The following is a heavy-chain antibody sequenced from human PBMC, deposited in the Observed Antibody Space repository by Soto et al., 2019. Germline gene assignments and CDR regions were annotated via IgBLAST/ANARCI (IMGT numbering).Heavy chain of an antibody. V-gene: IGHV3-20*04. D-gene: IGHD3-9*01. Sequence: GGSLRLSCAASGFIFDDYGMSWVRQGPGKGLEWVSGINWNGGSMDYADSVKGRFTISRDNAKNSLYLQMNRLRAEDTAVYYCARDRGYDILTGYSSFDPWGQGTLVTVSS. CDR2: INWNGGSM. J-gene: IGHJ5*02. CDR3: ARDRGYDILTGYSSFDP. CDR1: GFIFDDYG.